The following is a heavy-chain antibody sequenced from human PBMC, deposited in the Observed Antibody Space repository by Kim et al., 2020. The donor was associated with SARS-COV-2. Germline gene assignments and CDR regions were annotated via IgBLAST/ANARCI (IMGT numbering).Heavy chain of an antibody. CDR2: ISGSGGST. Sequence: GGSLRLSCAASGFTFSSYAMSWVRQAPGKGLEWVSAISGSGGSTYYADSVKGRFTISRDNSKNTLYLQMNSLRAEDTAVYYCAKGSQWRITIFGVAVVYGMDVWGQGTTVTVSS. D-gene: IGHD3-3*01. J-gene: IGHJ6*02. CDR3: AKGSQWRITIFGVAVVYGMDV. V-gene: IGHV3-23*01. CDR1: GFTFSSYA.